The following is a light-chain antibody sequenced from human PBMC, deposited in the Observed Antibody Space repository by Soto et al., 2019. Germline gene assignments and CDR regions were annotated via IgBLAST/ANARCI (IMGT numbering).Light chain of an antibody. CDR3: QQYGSSPPST. J-gene: IGKJ1*01. V-gene: IGKV3-20*01. CDR1: QSVSNDF. CDR2: GAS. Sequence: EIVLTQSPGILSLSPGERATLSCRASQSVSNDFLAWYQQKPGQAPRLLIYGASTRATDVPDRFSGSGSGADFTLYISRLEAEDVAVYYCQQYGSSPPSTFGQGTKVE.